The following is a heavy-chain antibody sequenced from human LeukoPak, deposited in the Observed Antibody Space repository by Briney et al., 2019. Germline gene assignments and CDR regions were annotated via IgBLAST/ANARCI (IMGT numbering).Heavy chain of an antibody. Sequence: ASVKVSCKASGYAFTSYGISWVRQAPGQGLEWMGWISAYNGNTNYAQKLQGRVTMTTDTSTSTAYMELRSLRSDDTAVYYCARDYYDSSGLLGNDYWGQGTLVTVSS. CDR1: GYAFTSYG. V-gene: IGHV1-18*01. J-gene: IGHJ4*02. CDR3: ARDYYDSSGLLGNDY. D-gene: IGHD3-22*01. CDR2: ISAYNGNT.